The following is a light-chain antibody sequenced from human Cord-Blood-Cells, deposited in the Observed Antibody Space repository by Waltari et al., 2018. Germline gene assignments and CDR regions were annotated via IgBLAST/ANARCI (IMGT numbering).Light chain of an antibody. CDR1: QSLLHSNGYNY. CDR2: LGS. CDR3: MQALQTPT. Sequence: IVMTQSPLSLPVTPGEPASISYRSSQSLLHSNGYNYLDWYLQKPGQSPQLLIYLGSNRASGVPDRFSGSGSGTDVTLKISRVEAEDVGVYYCMQALQTPTFGQGTKVEIK. V-gene: IGKV2-28*01. J-gene: IGKJ1*01.